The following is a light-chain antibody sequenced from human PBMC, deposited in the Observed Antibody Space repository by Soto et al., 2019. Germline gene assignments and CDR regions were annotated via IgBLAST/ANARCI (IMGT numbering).Light chain of an antibody. Sequence: QSALTQPRSVSGSPGQSVTISCTGTSSDVGGYNYVSWYQQHPGKVPKLMIYDDSRRPSGVPDRFSGSKSGNTASLTISGLQADDEADYYCCSYAGSYAVVFGAGTKLTVL. J-gene: IGLJ2*01. CDR2: DDS. V-gene: IGLV2-11*01. CDR1: SSDVGGYNY. CDR3: CSYAGSYAVV.